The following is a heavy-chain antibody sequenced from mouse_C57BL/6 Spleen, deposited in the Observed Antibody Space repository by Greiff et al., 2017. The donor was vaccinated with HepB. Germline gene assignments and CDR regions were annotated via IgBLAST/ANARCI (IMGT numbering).Heavy chain of an antibody. V-gene: IGHV1-55*01. J-gene: IGHJ2*01. D-gene: IGHD2-2*01. CDR3: ARVVTVYFDY. Sequence: QVQLQQPGAELVKPGASVKMSCKASGYTFTSYWITWVKQRPGQGLEWIGDIYPGSGSTNYNEKFKSKATLTVDTSSSTAYMQLSSLTTENSAVYYCARVVTVYFDYWGQVTTLTVAS. CDR2: IYPGSGST. CDR1: GYTFTSYW.